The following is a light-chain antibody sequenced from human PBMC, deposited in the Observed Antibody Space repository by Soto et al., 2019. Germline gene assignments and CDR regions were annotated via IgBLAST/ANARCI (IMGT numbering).Light chain of an antibody. CDR1: QSVSRK. V-gene: IGKV3-15*01. J-gene: IGKJ4*01. Sequence: EIVMTQSPAALAVSPGERATLSCRASQSVSRKLAWYQQKPGQAPRLLIYDASVRTAGTPARFSGSGSGTEFALTISSLQSEDFAVYYCQQYHSWPPLTFGGGSKVEIK. CDR3: QQYHSWPPLT. CDR2: DAS.